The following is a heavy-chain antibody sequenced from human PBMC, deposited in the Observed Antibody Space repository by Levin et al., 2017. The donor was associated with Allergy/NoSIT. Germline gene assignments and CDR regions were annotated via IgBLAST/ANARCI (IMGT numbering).Heavy chain of an antibody. D-gene: IGHD2-15*01. CDR1: GGSISSSYY. V-gene: IGHV4-39*01. CDR2: IYYSGST. CDR3: ARHIGFCSGGSCYSGGQYFHH. Sequence: SQTLSLICTVSGGSISSSYYWGWIRQSPGKGLEWIGSIYYSGSTYYNPSLKSRVTTSVDTSKNQLSLKLSSVTAADTAVYYCARHIGFCSGGSCYSGGQYFHHWGQGTLVTVSS. J-gene: IGHJ1*01.